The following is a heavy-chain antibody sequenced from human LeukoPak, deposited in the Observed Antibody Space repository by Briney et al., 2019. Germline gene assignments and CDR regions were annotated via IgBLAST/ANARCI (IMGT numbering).Heavy chain of an antibody. Sequence: GGSLRLSCAASGFTFSSYSMNWVRQAPGKGLEWVSSISSSSSYIYYADSVKDRFTISRDNAKNSLYLQMNSLRAEDTAVYYCARGPSYYYDSSGYLNWFDPWGQGTLVTVSS. D-gene: IGHD3-22*01. CDR2: ISSSSSYI. CDR1: GFTFSSYS. CDR3: ARGPSYYYDSSGYLNWFDP. V-gene: IGHV3-21*01. J-gene: IGHJ5*02.